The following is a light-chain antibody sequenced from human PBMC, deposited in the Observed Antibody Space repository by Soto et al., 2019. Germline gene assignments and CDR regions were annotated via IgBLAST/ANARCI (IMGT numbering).Light chain of an antibody. CDR2: DVS. J-gene: IGLJ2*01. Sequence: QSALTQPASVSGSPGQSITISCTGTSSDVGGYNYVSWYQQHPGKDPKLMIYDVSNRPSGVSNRFSGSKSGNTASLTISGLQAEDEADYYCGSYTSSISVVFGGGTKLTVL. CDR3: GSYTSSISVV. CDR1: SSDVGGYNY. V-gene: IGLV2-14*03.